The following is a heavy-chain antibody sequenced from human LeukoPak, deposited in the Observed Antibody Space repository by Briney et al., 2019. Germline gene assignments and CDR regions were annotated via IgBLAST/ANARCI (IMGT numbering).Heavy chain of an antibody. CDR1: GGSISSYF. D-gene: IGHD3-3*01. V-gene: IGHV4-4*07. CDR2: IYTSGST. CDR3: ARDRFGDLNYFDY. J-gene: IGHJ4*02. Sequence: SETLSLTCTVSGGSISSYFWSWIRQPAGKGLEWIGRIYTSGSTNYNPSLKSRVTISADKSTNQCSLKLSSVTAADTAVYYCARDRFGDLNYFDYWGQGTLVTVSS.